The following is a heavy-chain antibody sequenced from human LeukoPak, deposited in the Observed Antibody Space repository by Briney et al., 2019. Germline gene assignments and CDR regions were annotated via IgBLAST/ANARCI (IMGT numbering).Heavy chain of an antibody. CDR1: GGSISSYY. V-gene: IGHV4-59*01. D-gene: IGHD2-2*01. Sequence: SETLSLTCTVSGGSISSYYWSWIRQPPGKGLEWIGYIYYSGSTNYNPSLKSRVTISVDTSKNQFSLKLSSVTAADTAVYYCARYGAADIVVVPAATNVDYYYYMDVWGKGTTVTVSS. CDR2: IYYSGST. J-gene: IGHJ6*03. CDR3: ARYGAADIVVVPAATNVDYYYYMDV.